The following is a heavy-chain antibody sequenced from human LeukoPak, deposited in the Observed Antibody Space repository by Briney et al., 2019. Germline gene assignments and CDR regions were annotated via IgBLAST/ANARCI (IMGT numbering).Heavy chain of an antibody. V-gene: IGHV3-30*02. CDR1: GFTFSSYA. J-gene: IGHJ4*02. D-gene: IGHD6-13*01. CDR2: IRFDGSNE. CDR3: ARAAYSSWYPDHFDY. Sequence: GGSLRLSCAASGFTFSSYAMHWVRQAPGKGLEWVAFIRFDGSNEYYADSVKGRFTISRDNSKNTLYLQMNSLRAEDTAVYYCARAAYSSWYPDHFDYWGQGTLVTVSS.